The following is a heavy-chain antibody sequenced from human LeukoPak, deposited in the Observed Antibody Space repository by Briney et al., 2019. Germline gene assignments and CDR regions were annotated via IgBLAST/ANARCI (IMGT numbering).Heavy chain of an antibody. J-gene: IGHJ6*03. D-gene: IGHD4-23*01. V-gene: IGHV6-1*01. CDR2: TYYRSKWYN. CDR3: ARDGDTVLTRGYYYYMDV. CDR1: GDSVSNNRGA. Sequence: SQTLSLTYALSGDSVSNNRGAWNWIRESPSRGLEWLGSTYYRSKWYNDYAVSVRSRITINVDTSKNQFSQQLYSVTPEYTAVYYCARDGDTVLTRGYYYYMDVWDEGTAVTVSS.